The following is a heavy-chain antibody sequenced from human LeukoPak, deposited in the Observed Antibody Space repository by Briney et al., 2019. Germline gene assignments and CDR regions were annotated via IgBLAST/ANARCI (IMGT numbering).Heavy chain of an antibody. CDR3: ARELDCGSTSCEVGGGFDY. D-gene: IGHD2-2*01. Sequence: SETLSLTCTVSGGSISSSSYYWGWIRQPPGKGLEWIGSIYYSGSTYYNPSLKSRVTISVDTSKNQFSLKLSSVTAADTAAYYCARELDCGSTSCEVGGGFDYWGQGTLVTVSS. J-gene: IGHJ4*02. V-gene: IGHV4-39*01. CDR2: IYYSGST. CDR1: GGSISSSSYY.